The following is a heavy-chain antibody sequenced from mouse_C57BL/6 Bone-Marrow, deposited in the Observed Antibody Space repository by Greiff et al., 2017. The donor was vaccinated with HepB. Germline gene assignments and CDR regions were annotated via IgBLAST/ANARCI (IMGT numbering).Heavy chain of an antibody. J-gene: IGHJ4*01. V-gene: IGHV5-12*01. CDR2: ISNGGGST. CDR1: GFTFSDYY. CDR3: ARRLRAMVY. Sequence: DVMLVESGGGLVQPGGSLKLSCAASGFTFSDYYMYWVRQTPEKRLEWVAYISNGGGSTYYPDTVKGRFTISRDNAKNTLYLQMSRLKSEDTAMYYCARRLRAMVYWGQGTSVTVSS.